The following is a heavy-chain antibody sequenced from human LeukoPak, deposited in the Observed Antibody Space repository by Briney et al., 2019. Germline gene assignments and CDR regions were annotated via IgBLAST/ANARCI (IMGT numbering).Heavy chain of an antibody. V-gene: IGHV3-66*01. Sequence: PGGSLRLSCAASGFTVSRNYMSWVRQAPGKGLEWVSVIYSGGDTYYADSVKGRFTISRDNSKNTLYLQMNSLRAEDTAVYYCARDRSGSGYLNWGQGTLVTVSS. J-gene: IGHJ4*02. CDR2: IYSGGDT. D-gene: IGHD3-22*01. CDR3: ARDRSGSGYLN. CDR1: GFTVSRNY.